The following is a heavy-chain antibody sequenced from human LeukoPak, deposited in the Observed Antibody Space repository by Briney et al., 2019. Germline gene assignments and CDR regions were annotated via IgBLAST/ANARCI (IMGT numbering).Heavy chain of an antibody. CDR3: ARYRNCGSDCYDAFDI. J-gene: IGHJ3*02. CDR2: IYHRGST. CDR1: GYPISSGYY. Sequence: SETLSLTCTVSGYPISSGYYWGWIRQPPGQGLEWIGGIYHRGSTYYNPSLKSRLTISVDTSKNPFSLQLNSVTAADTAVYYCARYRNCGSDCYDAFDIWGQGTMVTVSS. V-gene: IGHV4-38-2*02. D-gene: IGHD2-21*02.